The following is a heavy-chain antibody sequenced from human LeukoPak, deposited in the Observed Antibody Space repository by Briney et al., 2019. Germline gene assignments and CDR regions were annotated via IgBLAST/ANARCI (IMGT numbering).Heavy chain of an antibody. D-gene: IGHD1-7*01. CDR3: ARDGNWNYHPLDP. J-gene: IGHJ5*02. CDR2: INPNSGGT. CDR1: GYTFTGHY. Sequence: ASVKFSCKASGYTFTGHYMHWVRQAPGQGLEWMGWINPNSGGTNYVQKFKGRVTMTRDTSISTAYMELSRLTSDDTAVYYCARDGNWNYHPLDPWGQGTLVTVSS. V-gene: IGHV1-2*02.